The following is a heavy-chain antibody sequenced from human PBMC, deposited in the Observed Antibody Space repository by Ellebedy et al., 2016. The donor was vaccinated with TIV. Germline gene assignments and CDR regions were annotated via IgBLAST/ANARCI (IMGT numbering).Heavy chain of an antibody. CDR1: GYSFTIYA. J-gene: IGHJ4*02. CDR2: INAGDGNT. D-gene: IGHD6-19*01. Sequence: AASVKVSCKASGYSFTIYAVHWVRQAPRQRPEWMGWINAGDGNTKYSQKFQGRVTISRDTSANTAYMELRSLTSEDTAVYYCARDRGKTGWPAFDYWGQGTLVTVSS. V-gene: IGHV1-3*01. CDR3: ARDRGKTGWPAFDY.